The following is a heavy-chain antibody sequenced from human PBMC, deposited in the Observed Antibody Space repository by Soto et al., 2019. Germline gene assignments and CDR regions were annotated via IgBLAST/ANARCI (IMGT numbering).Heavy chain of an antibody. J-gene: IGHJ6*02. CDR2: IYYSGST. Sequence: SETLSLTCTVSGGSISSYYWSWIRQPPGKGLEWIGYIYYSGSTNYNPSLKSRVTISVDTSKNQFSLKLSSVTAADTAVYYCARGIPAATTYYYYYGMDVWGQGTTVTV. CDR3: ARGIPAATTYYYYYGMDV. CDR1: GGSISSYY. V-gene: IGHV4-59*01. D-gene: IGHD2-2*01.